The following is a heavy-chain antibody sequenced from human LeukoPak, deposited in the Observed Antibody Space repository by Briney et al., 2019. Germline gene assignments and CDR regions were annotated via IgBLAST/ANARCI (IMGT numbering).Heavy chain of an antibody. CDR2: IIPIFGTA. Sequence: SMKVSCKASGGTFSSYAISWVRQAPGQGLEWMGGIIPIFGTANYAQKFQGRVTITADESTSTAYMELSSLRSEDTAVYYCARAEGNYYDISGPGRYWGQGTLVTVSS. CDR1: GGTFSSYA. CDR3: ARAEGNYYDISGPGRY. D-gene: IGHD3-22*01. J-gene: IGHJ4*02. V-gene: IGHV1-69*13.